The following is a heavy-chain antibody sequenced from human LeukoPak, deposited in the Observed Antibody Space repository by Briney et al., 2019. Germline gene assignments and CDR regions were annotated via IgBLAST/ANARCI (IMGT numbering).Heavy chain of an antibody. V-gene: IGHV1-46*01. CDR1: GYTFSSFY. Sequence: GASVTVSFKASGYTFSSFYLHWVRQAPGQGLEWMGIITPNTGDTTYAPKFQDRLIMTRDRSTSTVYMELHSLRSGDTAVYYCARSRNYYRVYFDNWGQGTLVPVSS. CDR3: ARSRNYYRVYFDN. J-gene: IGHJ4*02. D-gene: IGHD3-10*01. CDR2: ITPNTGDT.